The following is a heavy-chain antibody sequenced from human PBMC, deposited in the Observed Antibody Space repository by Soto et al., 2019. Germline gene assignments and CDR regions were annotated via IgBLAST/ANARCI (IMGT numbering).Heavy chain of an antibody. CDR1: GFTFSSYS. V-gene: IGHV3-21*01. J-gene: IGHJ4*02. CDR2: ISSSSSYI. CDR3: ARPREPLGDSEYFDY. Sequence: GGSLRLSCAASGFTFSSYSMNWVRQAPGKGLEWVSSISSSSSYIYYADSVKGRFTISRDNAKNSLYLQMNSLRAEDTAVYYCARPREPLGDSEYFDYWGQGTLVTVSS. D-gene: IGHD6-6*01.